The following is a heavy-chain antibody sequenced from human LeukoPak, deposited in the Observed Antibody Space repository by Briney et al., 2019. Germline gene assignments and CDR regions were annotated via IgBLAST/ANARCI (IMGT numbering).Heavy chain of an antibody. CDR1: GYTCTSYG. CDR2: ISPYNGNT. V-gene: IGHV1-18*01. D-gene: IGHD1-14*01. J-gene: IGHJ4*02. CDR3: TRDSPGSVGYFDY. Sequence: ASVKVSCKAAGYTCTSYGINWVRQAPGQGLEWMGWISPYNGNTNYAQKLQGRVSITTDTSTSTAYMELRSLRSDDTAVYYCTRDSPGSVGYFDYWGQGMLVTVSS.